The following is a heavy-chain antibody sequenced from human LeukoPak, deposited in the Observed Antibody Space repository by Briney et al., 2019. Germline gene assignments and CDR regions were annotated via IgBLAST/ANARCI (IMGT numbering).Heavy chain of an antibody. CDR3: AKDPIYGDYPRFFDY. D-gene: IGHD4-17*01. Sequence: PGGSPRLSCAASGFTFSSYAMSWVRQAPGKGLEWVSAISGSGGSTYYADSVKGRFTISRDNSKNTLYLQMNSLRAEDTAVYYCAKDPIYGDYPRFFDYWGQGTLVTVSS. J-gene: IGHJ4*02. CDR2: ISGSGGST. CDR1: GFTFSSYA. V-gene: IGHV3-23*01.